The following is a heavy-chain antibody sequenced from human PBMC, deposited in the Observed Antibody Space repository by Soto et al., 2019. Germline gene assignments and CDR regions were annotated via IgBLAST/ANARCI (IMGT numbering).Heavy chain of an antibody. CDR1: GGSISSYY. V-gene: IGHV4-59*08. D-gene: IGHD6-13*01. CDR2: IYYSGST. CDR3: ARRYSSAFDI. J-gene: IGHJ3*02. Sequence: PSETLSLTCTVSGGSISSYYWNWIRQPPGKGLEWIGYIYYSGSTNYNPSLKSRVTISVDTSKNQFPLKLSSVTAADTAVYYCARRYSSAFDIWGQGTMVTVSS.